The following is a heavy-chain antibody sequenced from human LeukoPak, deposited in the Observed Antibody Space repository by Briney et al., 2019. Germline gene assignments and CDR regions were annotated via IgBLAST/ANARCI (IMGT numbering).Heavy chain of an antibody. CDR2: FDPESGKT. J-gene: IGHJ5*02. CDR3: TIRKGDPMRGHWFDP. D-gene: IGHD2-21*02. V-gene: IGHV1-24*01. Sequence: ASVKVSCKISVYMASESYIHWLRQAPAKGLEWMGGFDPESGKTLYAQKLQGRVRMTEDTSADTGYMELSSLRSEDTAVYNCTIRKGDPMRGHWFDPWGQGTLVTVPS. CDR1: VYMASESY.